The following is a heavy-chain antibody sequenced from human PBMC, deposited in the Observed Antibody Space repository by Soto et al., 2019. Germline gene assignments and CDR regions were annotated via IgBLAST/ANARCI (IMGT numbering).Heavy chain of an antibody. CDR2: IWYDGSNK. V-gene: IGHV3-33*01. J-gene: IGHJ6*02. D-gene: IGHD6-6*01. CDR1: GFTFSVYG. CDR3: AREYSSSPYFFYYGMDV. Sequence: GGSLRLSCAASGFTFSVYGMHWVRQAPGKGLEWVATIWYDGSNKYYADSVKGRFTISRDNSKYTLSLQMNSLRAEDTAVYYCAREYSSSPYFFYYGMDVWGQGTTVTVSS.